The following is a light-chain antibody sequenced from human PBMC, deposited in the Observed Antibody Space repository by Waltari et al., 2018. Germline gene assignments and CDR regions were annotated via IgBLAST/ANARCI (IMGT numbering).Light chain of an antibody. CDR1: QSISSW. J-gene: IGKJ1*01. V-gene: IGKV1-5*03. CDR2: KAF. CDR3: QQYDSYPS. Sequence: DIQMTQSPSTLSASVGDRVTITCRASQSISSWLAWYQQKPGKAPKLLIYKAFSLESGVPSRFSGSGSGTEFILTISSLQPDDFAAYYCQQYDSYPSFGQGTRVEIK.